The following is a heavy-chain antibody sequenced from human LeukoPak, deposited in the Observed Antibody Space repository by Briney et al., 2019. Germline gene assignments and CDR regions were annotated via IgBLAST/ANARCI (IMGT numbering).Heavy chain of an antibody. Sequence: GGSLRLSCAASGFTFSSNYMSWVRQAPGKGLEWVSVIYSGDSTYYADSVKGRFTISRDNSKNTLYLQMNSLRAEDTAVYYCARDGRSGSYSDFDYWGQGTLVTVSS. CDR1: GFTFSSNY. D-gene: IGHD1-26*01. J-gene: IGHJ4*02. V-gene: IGHV3-66*02. CDR3: ARDGRSGSYSDFDY. CDR2: IYSGDST.